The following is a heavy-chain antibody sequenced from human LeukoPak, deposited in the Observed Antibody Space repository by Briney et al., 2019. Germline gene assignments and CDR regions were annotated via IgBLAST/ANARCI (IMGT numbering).Heavy chain of an antibody. CDR2: IYTSGGT. CDR1: GGSISSYC. D-gene: IGHD4-23*01. CDR3: ERSTLVVTSPSDY. J-gene: IGHJ4*02. V-gene: IGHV4-4*07. Sequence: SETLSLTCTVSGGSISSYCWSWVRQPAGKGLEWIGRIYTSGGTNYNPSLKSPVTISVDTSKRQFSLKLSSVTAADTAVYYCERSTLVVTSPSDYWGQGTLVTVSS.